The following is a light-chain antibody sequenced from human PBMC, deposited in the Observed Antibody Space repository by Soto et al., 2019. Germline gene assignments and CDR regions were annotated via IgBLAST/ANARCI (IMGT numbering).Light chain of an antibody. Sequence: EIVMTQSPATLSVSPGEGATLSCRASQGIGSTLAWYQHKPGQTPRLLIYDASTRATGVPVRFSGSGSGTNFTLTISSLQAEDVAVYYCQQYYTAPTWTLGQGTKVDIK. V-gene: IGKV3-15*01. CDR2: DAS. CDR1: QGIGST. CDR3: QQYYTAPTWT. J-gene: IGKJ1*01.